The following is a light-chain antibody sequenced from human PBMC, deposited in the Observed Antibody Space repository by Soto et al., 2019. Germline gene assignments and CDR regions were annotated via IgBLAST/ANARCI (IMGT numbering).Light chain of an antibody. CDR2: DVS. V-gene: IGLV2-14*03. CDR3: SSYTSSNTPV. Sequence: QSVLTQPASVSGSPGQSITISCTGTSSDVGGYNYVSWYQQHPGKVPRLMIYDVSNRPSGVSSRFSGSKSGNTASLTISGLQAEDEADYYCSSYTSSNTPVFGGGTKLTV. CDR1: SSDVGGYNY. J-gene: IGLJ2*01.